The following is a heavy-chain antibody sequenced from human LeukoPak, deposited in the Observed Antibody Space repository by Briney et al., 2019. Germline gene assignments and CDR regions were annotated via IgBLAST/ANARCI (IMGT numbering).Heavy chain of an antibody. J-gene: IGHJ6*03. V-gene: IGHV1-69*13. CDR1: GYTFTSYG. D-gene: IGHD3-22*01. Sequence: SVKVSCKASGYTFTSYGISWVRQAPGQGLEWMGGIIPIFGTANYAQKFQGRVTITADESTSAAYMELSSLRSEDTAVYYCARGYHATSSGHWDYYYYYMDVWGKGSTVTVSS. CDR2: IIPIFGTA. CDR3: ARGYHATSSGHWDYYYYYMDV.